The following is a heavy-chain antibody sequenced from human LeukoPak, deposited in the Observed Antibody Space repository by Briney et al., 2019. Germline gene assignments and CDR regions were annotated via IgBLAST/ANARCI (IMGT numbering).Heavy chain of an antibody. V-gene: IGHV4-31*03. CDR1: GGSISSGAYW. CDR3: ARGHSTSSSYFCNGMDV. J-gene: IGHJ6*02. CDR2: IYYSGST. D-gene: IGHD6-6*01. Sequence: SETLSLTCTIAGGSISSGAYWWTWIRQDPVKGLEWIGYIYYSGSTYYNPSLRSRVNISVDTSKNQFSLKLSSVTAADTAVYYCARGHSTSSSYFCNGMDVWGQGTTVTVSS.